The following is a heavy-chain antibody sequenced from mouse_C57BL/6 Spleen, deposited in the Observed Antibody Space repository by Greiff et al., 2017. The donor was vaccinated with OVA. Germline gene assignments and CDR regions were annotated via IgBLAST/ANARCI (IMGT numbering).Heavy chain of an antibody. CDR3: ARDDYDVGTWFAY. D-gene: IGHD2-4*01. CDR2: ISNGGGST. V-gene: IGHV5-12*01. Sequence: EVQVVESGGGLVQPGGSLKLSCAASGFTFSDYYMYWVRQTPEKRLEWVAYISNGGGSTYYPDTVKGRFTISRDNAKNTLYLQMSRLKSEDTAMYYCARDDYDVGTWFAYWGQGTLVTVSA. J-gene: IGHJ3*01. CDR1: GFTFSDYY.